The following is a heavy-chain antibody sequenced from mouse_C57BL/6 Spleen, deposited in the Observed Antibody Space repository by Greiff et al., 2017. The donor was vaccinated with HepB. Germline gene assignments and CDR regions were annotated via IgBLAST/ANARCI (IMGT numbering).Heavy chain of an antibody. CDR2: IDPSDSYT. Sequence: QVQLQQSGAELVKPGASVKLSCKASGYTFTSYWMQWVKQRPGQGLEWIGEIDPSDSYTNYNQKFKGKATLTVDTSSSTAYMQLSSLTSEDSAVYYCARGGTTVVAYFDYWGQGTTLTVSS. CDR3: ARGGTTVVAYFDY. J-gene: IGHJ2*01. V-gene: IGHV1-50*01. D-gene: IGHD1-1*01. CDR1: GYTFTSYW.